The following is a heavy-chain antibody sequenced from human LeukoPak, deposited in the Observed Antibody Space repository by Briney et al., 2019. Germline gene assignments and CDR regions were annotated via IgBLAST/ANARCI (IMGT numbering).Heavy chain of an antibody. CDR2: MNPNSGNT. V-gene: IGHV1-8*03. CDR1: GYTFTSYD. D-gene: IGHD3-3*01. J-gene: IGHJ3*02. CDR3: ARLAYSYDFRSSYADAFDI. Sequence: ASVKVSCKASGYTFTSYDINWVRQATGQGLEWMGWMNPNSGNTGYAQKFQGRVTITRNTSISTAYMELSSLRSEDTAVYYCARLAYSYDFRSSYADAFDIWGRGTMVTISS.